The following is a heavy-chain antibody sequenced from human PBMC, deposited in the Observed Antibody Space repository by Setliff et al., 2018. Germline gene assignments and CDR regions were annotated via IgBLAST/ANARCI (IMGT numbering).Heavy chain of an antibody. V-gene: IGHV1-8*02. CDR2: IIPILGNT. J-gene: IGHJ6*02. CDR1: GGTFSSYA. Sequence: ASVKVSCKASGGTFSSYAISWVRQAPGQGLEWMGGIIPILGNTGYAQKFQGRVTMTRNTSISTAYMELSSLRSEDTAVYYCARTRGLDVWGQGTTVTVSS. CDR3: ARTRGLDV.